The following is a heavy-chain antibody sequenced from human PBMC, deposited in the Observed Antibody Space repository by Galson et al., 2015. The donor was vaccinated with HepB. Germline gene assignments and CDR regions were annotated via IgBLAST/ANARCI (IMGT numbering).Heavy chain of an antibody. CDR3: ACYGDHVFDY. CDR1: GHSFNSYA. Sequence: SVKVSCKASGHSFNSYAIRWVRQAPGQGLEWMGGIIPIFGTANYAQKFQGRVTITADESTNTAYIELSSLRSEDTAVYYCACYGDHVFDYWGQGTLVTVSS. CDR2: IIPIFGTA. D-gene: IGHD4-17*01. V-gene: IGHV1-69*13. J-gene: IGHJ4*02.